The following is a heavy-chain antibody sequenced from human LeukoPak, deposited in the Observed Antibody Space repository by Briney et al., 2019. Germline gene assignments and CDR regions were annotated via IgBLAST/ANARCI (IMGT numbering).Heavy chain of an antibody. Sequence: ASVKVCCKASGYTFTGYYMHWVRQAPGQGLEWMGWINPNSGGTNYAQKFQGRVTMTRDTSISTAYMELSRLRSDDTAVYYCARGGAIVVVPARSYWGQGTLVTVSS. D-gene: IGHD2-2*01. V-gene: IGHV1-2*02. CDR1: GYTFTGYY. CDR3: ARGGAIVVVPARSY. J-gene: IGHJ4*02. CDR2: INPNSGGT.